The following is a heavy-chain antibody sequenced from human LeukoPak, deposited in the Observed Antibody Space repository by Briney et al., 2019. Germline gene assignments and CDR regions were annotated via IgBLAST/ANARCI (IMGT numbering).Heavy chain of an antibody. CDR3: ARGSVCYDFWSGYYDSDY. D-gene: IGHD3-3*01. CDR1: GYTFTSYD. Sequence: ASVKVSCKASGYTFTSYDINWVRQATGQGLEWMGWMNPNSGSTGYAQKFQGRVTMTRNTSISTAYMELSSLRSEDTAVYYCARGSVCYDFWSGYYDSDYWGQGTLVTVSS. CDR2: MNPNSGST. V-gene: IGHV1-8*01. J-gene: IGHJ4*02.